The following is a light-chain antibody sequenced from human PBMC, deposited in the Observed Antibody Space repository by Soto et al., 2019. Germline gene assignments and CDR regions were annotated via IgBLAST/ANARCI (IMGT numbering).Light chain of an antibody. Sequence: EVVLTQSPGTLSLSPGERATLSCRASQSLSANYLAWYQQKPGQAPRLLIYGASSRAAGTPDRVRGSGSGTDFTLTISRLEPEDFAVYYCQQYASSPGTFGQGTKVEIK. CDR1: QSLSANY. CDR3: QQYASSPGT. V-gene: IGKV3-20*01. J-gene: IGKJ1*01. CDR2: GAS.